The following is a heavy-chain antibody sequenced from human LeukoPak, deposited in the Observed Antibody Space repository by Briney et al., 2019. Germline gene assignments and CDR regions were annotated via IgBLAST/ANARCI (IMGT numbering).Heavy chain of an antibody. CDR1: GGTFSSYA. D-gene: IGHD3-3*01. CDR3: ASSGKYDFWSGYLRSAGDWFDP. CDR2: IIPIFGTA. J-gene: IGHJ5*02. Sequence: SVKVSFKASGGTFSSYAISWVRQAPGQGLEWMGGIIPIFGTANYAQKFQGRVTITTDESTSTAYMELSSLRSEDTAVYYCASSGKYDFWSGYLRSAGDWFDPWGQGTLVTVSS. V-gene: IGHV1-69*05.